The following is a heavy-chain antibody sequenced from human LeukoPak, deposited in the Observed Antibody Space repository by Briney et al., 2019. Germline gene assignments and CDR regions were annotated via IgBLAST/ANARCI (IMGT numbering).Heavy chain of an antibody. CDR1: GGSISSYY. Sequence: NPSETLSLTCTVSGGSISSYYWKWVRQPPGKGLEWIGYIYYSGSTNYNPSLKSRVTISVDTSKNQFSLKLSSVSAADTAIYYCATDPFRERFGAFDPWGQGTLVTVSS. J-gene: IGHJ5*02. CDR3: ATDPFRERFGAFDP. CDR2: IYYSGST. V-gene: IGHV4-59*01. D-gene: IGHD3-16*01.